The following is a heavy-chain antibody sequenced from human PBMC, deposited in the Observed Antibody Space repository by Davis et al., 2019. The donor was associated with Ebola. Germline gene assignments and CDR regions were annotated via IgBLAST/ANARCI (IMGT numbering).Heavy chain of an antibody. CDR1: GFIFRNYV. Sequence: GGSLRLSCETSGFIFRNYVMSWVRQAPGKGLEWVSTFGTVGDTFYADSVRGRFAMSRDNSRGTLYLQMNSLRVEDSAIYYCVKDSSNIWFDIWGQGTLVTVSS. J-gene: IGHJ3*02. V-gene: IGHV3-23*01. D-gene: IGHD2/OR15-2a*01. CDR2: FGTVGDT. CDR3: VKDSSNIWFDI.